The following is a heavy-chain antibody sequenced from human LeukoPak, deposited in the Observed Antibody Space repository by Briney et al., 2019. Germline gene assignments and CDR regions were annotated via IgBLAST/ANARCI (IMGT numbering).Heavy chain of an antibody. CDR2: MNPNSGNT. D-gene: IGHD3-9*01. Sequence: EASVKVSCKASGYTFTSYDINWVRQATGQGLEWMGWMNPNSGNTGYAQKFQGRVTITRNTSISTAYMELSSLRSDDTAVYYCARDLGITISHAFDIWGQGTMVTVSS. V-gene: IGHV1-8*03. CDR1: GYTFTSYD. J-gene: IGHJ3*02. CDR3: ARDLGITISHAFDI.